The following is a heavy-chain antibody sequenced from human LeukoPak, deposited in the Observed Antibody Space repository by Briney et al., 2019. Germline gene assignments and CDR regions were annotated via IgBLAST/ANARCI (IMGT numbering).Heavy chain of an antibody. CDR2: IYTSGST. Sequence: SETLSLTCTVSGGSISSYYWSWIRQPAGKGLEWIGRIYTSGSTNYNPSLKSRVTMSVDTSKNQLSLKLSSVTAADTAVYYCARDQGYSGYYYYYMDVWGKGTTVTVSS. D-gene: IGHD5-12*01. CDR1: GGSISSYY. V-gene: IGHV4-4*07. J-gene: IGHJ6*03. CDR3: ARDQGYSGYYYYYMDV.